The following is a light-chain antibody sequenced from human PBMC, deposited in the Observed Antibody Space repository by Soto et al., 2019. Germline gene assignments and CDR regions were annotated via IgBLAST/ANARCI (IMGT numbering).Light chain of an antibody. CDR1: QSVSSSY. Sequence: EIVLTQSPGTLSLSPGERATLSCRASQSVSSSYLAWYQQKPGQAPRLLIYGASSRATGIPDRFSGRGSGTDFTLTISRLEPEDFAVYYCQQYGSSRWTFGQGTKLDIK. V-gene: IGKV3-20*01. CDR2: GAS. CDR3: QQYGSSRWT. J-gene: IGKJ1*01.